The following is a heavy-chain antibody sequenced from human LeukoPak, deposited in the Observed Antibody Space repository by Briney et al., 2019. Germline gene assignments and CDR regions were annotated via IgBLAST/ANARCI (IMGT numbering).Heavy chain of an antibody. J-gene: IGHJ6*02. CDR2: ISGSGGST. V-gene: IGHV3-23*01. CDR1: GGTFSSYA. D-gene: IGHD6-13*01. Sequence: ASVKVSCKASGGTFSSYAMSWVRQAPGKGLEWVSAISGSGGSTYYADSVKGRFTISRDNSKNTLYLQMNSLRAEDTAVYYCAKHGMEFSSSYSLYYYGMDVWGQGTTVTVSS. CDR3: AKHGMEFSSSYSLYYYGMDV.